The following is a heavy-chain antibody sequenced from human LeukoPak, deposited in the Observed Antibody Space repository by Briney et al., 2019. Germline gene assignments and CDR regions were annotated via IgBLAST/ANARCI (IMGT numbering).Heavy chain of an antibody. J-gene: IGHJ4*02. CDR2: IYYSGST. Sequence: SETLSLTYTVSGGSISSGGYYWSWIRQHPGKGLEWIGSIYYSGSTYYNPSLKSRVTISVDTSKNQFSLRLSSVTAADTAVYYCARDGGYSGYDFDYWGQGTLVTVSS. V-gene: IGHV4-39*07. D-gene: IGHD5-12*01. CDR1: GGSISSGGYY. CDR3: ARDGGYSGYDFDY.